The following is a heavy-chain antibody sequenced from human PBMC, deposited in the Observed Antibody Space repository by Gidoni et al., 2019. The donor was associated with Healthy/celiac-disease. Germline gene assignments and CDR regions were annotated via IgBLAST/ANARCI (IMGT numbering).Heavy chain of an antibody. J-gene: IGHJ6*03. D-gene: IGHD6-19*01. CDR1: GFTFSSYG. V-gene: IGHV3-33*01. CDR2: IWYDGSNK. CDR3: ARDGRVAGTLYYMDV. Sequence: QVQLVESGGGVVQPGRSLRLSCAASGFTFSSYGMHWVRQAPGKGLEWVAVIWYDGSNKYYADSVKGRFTISRDNSKNTLYLQMNSLRAEDTAVYYCARDGRVAGTLYYMDVWGKGTTVTVSS.